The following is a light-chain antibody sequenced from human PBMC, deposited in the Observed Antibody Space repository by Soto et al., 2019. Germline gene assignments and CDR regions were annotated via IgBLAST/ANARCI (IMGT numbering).Light chain of an antibody. V-gene: IGKV3-15*01. J-gene: IGKJ5*01. Sequence: EIVMTQSPATLSVSPEERATLSCRARQNIRSNLAWYQQKPGQAPRLLIYGPSTRATGVPARFSGSGSGTEFTLTISSLQSEDFAVYYCQQYNNWPITFGQGTRLEIE. CDR3: QQYNNWPIT. CDR1: QNIRSN. CDR2: GPS.